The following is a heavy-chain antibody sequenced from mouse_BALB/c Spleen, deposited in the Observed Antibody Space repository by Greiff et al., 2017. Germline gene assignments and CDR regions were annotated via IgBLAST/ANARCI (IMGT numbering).Heavy chain of an antibody. D-gene: IGHD4-1*01. CDR1: GFAFSSYD. Sequence: EVQGVESGGGLVKPGGSLKLSCAASGFAFSSYDMSWVRQTPEKRLEWVAYISSGGGSTYYPDTVKGRFTISRDNAKNTLYLQMSSLKSEDTAMYYCARQGWDGDAMDYWGQGTSVTVSS. V-gene: IGHV5-12-1*01. J-gene: IGHJ4*01. CDR3: ARQGWDGDAMDY. CDR2: ISSGGGST.